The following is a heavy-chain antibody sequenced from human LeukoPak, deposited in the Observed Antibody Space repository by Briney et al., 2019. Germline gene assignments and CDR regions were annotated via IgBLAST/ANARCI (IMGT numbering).Heavy chain of an antibody. CDR1: GFTFSSYA. CDR2: ISYDGSNK. CDR3: AKSYYYGSGSYLSLSFGDY. J-gene: IGHJ4*02. Sequence: GGSLRLSCAASGFTFSSYAIHWVRQAPGKGLEWVAVISYDGSNKYYADSVKGRFTISRDNSKNTLYLQMNSLRAEDTAVYYCAKSYYYGSGSYLSLSFGDYWGQGTLVTVSS. V-gene: IGHV3-30*04. D-gene: IGHD3-10*01.